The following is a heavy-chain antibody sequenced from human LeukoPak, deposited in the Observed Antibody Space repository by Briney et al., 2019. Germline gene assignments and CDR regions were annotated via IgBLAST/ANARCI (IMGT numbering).Heavy chain of an antibody. Sequence: SGTLSLTCAVSGGSISSSNWWRWVRPPPGKGLEWIGEIYHSGSTNYNPSLKSRVTISVDKSKNQFSLKLSSVTAADTAVYYCARRVQYGDYAFDIWGQGTMVTVPS. CDR1: GGSISSSNW. CDR3: ARRVQYGDYAFDI. J-gene: IGHJ3*02. V-gene: IGHV4-4*02. D-gene: IGHD4-17*01. CDR2: IYHSGST.